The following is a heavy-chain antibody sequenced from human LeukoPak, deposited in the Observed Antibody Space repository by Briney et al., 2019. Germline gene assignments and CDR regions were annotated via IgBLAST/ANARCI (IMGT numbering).Heavy chain of an antibody. V-gene: IGHV1-2*02. CDR3: ARCTYYDFWSGYSPPYYFDY. D-gene: IGHD3-3*01. CDR2: INPNSGGT. Sequence: SVKVSCKASGYTFTGYYMHWVRQAPGQGLEWMGWINPNSGGTNYAQKFQGRATMTRDTSISTAYMELSRLRSDDTAVYYCARCTYYDFWSGYSPPYYFDYWGQGTLVTVSS. CDR1: GYTFTGYY. J-gene: IGHJ4*02.